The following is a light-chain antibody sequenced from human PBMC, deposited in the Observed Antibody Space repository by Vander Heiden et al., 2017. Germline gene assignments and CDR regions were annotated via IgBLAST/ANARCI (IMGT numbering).Light chain of an antibody. V-gene: IGLV3-21*02. CDR2: GDS. CDR3: QVWDSSSVV. Sequence: SYVLTQPPSVSVAPGQTARITCGGNNIGSNSVHWYQPKPGQGRVVGVYGDSDRPSGIRERFSGANSGNTATLTSSRVEAGDEADYYCQVWDSSSVVFGGGTKLTVL. J-gene: IGLJ2*01. CDR1: NIGSNS.